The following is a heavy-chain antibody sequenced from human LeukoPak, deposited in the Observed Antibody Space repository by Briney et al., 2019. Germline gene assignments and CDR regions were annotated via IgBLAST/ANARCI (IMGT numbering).Heavy chain of an antibody. D-gene: IGHD2-15*01. CDR3: ARDCSGGSCYYYYYGMDV. Sequence: GGSLRLSCAASGFTVSSNYMSWVRQAPGRGLEWVSVIYSGGSTYYADSVKGRSTISRDNSKNTLYLQMNSLRAEDTAVYYCARDCSGGSCYYYYYGMDVWGQGTTVTVSS. CDR2: IYSGGST. CDR1: GFTVSSNY. V-gene: IGHV3-66*01. J-gene: IGHJ6*02.